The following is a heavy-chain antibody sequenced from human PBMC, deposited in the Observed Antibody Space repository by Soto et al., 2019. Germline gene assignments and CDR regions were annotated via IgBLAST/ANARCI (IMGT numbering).Heavy chain of an antibody. CDR3: ASEAKGYSYASYYFDY. CDR1: GFTFSSYS. D-gene: IGHD5-18*01. Sequence: GGSLRLSCAASGFTFSSYSMNWVRQAPGKGLEWVSYISSSSSTIYYADSVKGRFTISRDNAKNSLYLQMNSLRDEDTAVYYCASEAKGYSYASYYFDYWGQGTLVTVSS. V-gene: IGHV3-48*02. J-gene: IGHJ4*02. CDR2: ISSSSSTI.